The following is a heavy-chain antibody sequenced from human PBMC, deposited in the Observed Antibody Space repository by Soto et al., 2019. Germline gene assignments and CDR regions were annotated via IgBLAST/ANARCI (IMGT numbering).Heavy chain of an antibody. CDR2: IFSSGTT. CDR1: GDSISSGNKY. Sequence: SETLSLTCTVSGDSISSGNKYWSWIRQPPGKGLEWIGYIFSSGTTYYNPSLKSRLTMSLDASQNQFSLKLNSLTDADTAVYFCARVPSPFDYYYAMDVWGQGSTVTVSS. V-gene: IGHV4-30-4*01. CDR3: ARVPSPFDYYYAMDV. D-gene: IGHD3-16*01. J-gene: IGHJ6*02.